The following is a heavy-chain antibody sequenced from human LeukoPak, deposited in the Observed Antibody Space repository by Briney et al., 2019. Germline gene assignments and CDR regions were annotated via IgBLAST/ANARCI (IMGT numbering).Heavy chain of an antibody. CDR2: MSWDSKNI. D-gene: IGHD6-19*01. J-gene: IGHJ6*02. Sequence: GGSLRLSCAASGFTFDDYAMFWVWQAPGKGMEWVSGMSWDSKNIGYAASVKRRFTISRDNAKNSLYLQLSSLRAEDTAFYYCARGNRDSSGFYYYYGMDVWGQGTTVTVSS. CDR3: ARGNRDSSGFYYYYGMDV. CDR1: GFTFDDYA. V-gene: IGHV3-9*01.